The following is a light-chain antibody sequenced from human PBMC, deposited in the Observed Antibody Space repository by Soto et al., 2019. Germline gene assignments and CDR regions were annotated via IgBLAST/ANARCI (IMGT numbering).Light chain of an antibody. CDR2: DAS. V-gene: IGKV3-11*01. CDR3: HQRINWPRT. J-gene: IGKJ2*01. CDR1: QSVSSY. Sequence: DIVLTQSPATLSLSPGERATLSCRASQSVSSYLAWYQQKPGQAPRLLIYDASNRATGIPARFSGSVSGTDFTLTISSLGPEDSAVYYCHQRINWPRTFGQGTKLEI.